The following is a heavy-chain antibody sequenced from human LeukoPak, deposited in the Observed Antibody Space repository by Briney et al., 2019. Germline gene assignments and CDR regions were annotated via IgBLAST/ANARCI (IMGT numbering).Heavy chain of an antibody. CDR2: IHTSGTT. CDR1: GGSITFYY. D-gene: IGHD1-1*01. V-gene: IGHV4-4*07. J-gene: IGHJ4*02. CDR3: ASSSWKKTFDY. Sequence: SETLSLTCSVSGGSITFYYWNWIRKPAGKGLEWIGRIHTSGTTNYNPSLKGRVTMSIDTSQKKFSLNLTFVTAADTAVYYCASSSWKKTFDYWGQGALVTVSS.